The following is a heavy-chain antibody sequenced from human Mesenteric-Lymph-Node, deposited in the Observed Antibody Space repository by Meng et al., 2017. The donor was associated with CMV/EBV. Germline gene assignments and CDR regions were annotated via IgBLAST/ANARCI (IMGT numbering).Heavy chain of an antibody. CDR2: INHSGST. D-gene: IGHD3-3*01. J-gene: IGHJ6*02. CDR1: GGSFSGYY. V-gene: IGHV4-34*01. CDR3: ARVPDYDFWSGYYSERGY. Sequence: SETLSLTCAVYGGSFSGYYWSWIRQPPGKGLGWIGEINHSGSTNYNPSLKSRVTISVDTSKNQFSLKLSSVTAADTAVYYCARVPDYDFWSGYYSERGYWGLGTTVTVSS.